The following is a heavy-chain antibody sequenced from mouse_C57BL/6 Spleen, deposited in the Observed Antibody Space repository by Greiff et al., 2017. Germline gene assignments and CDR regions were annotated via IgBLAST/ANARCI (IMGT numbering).Heavy chain of an antibody. D-gene: IGHD2-3*01. J-gene: IGHJ4*01. CDR1: GFTFSSYA. Sequence: EVKLVESGEGLVKPGGSLKLSCAASGFTFSSYAMSWVRQTPEKRLEWVAYISSGGDYIYYADTVQGRFTISRDNARNTLYLQMSSLKSEDTAMYYCTRDGYDYAMDYWGQGTSVTVSS. CDR2: ISSGGDYI. V-gene: IGHV5-9-1*02. CDR3: TRDGYDYAMDY.